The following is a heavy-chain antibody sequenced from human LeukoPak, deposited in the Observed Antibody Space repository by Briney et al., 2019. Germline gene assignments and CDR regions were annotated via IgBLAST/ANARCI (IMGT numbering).Heavy chain of an antibody. J-gene: IGHJ4*02. CDR1: GGTFSSYA. CDR2: IIPIFGTA. CDR3: ARDLGYCSSTSCSVSDY. V-gene: IGHV1-69*01. Sequence: ASVKVSCKASGGTFSSYAISWVRQAPGQGLEWMGGIIPIFGTANYAQKFQGRVTITADESTSTAYMELSSLRSEDTAVYYCARDLGYCSSTSCSVSDYWGQGTLSPSPQ. D-gene: IGHD2-2*01.